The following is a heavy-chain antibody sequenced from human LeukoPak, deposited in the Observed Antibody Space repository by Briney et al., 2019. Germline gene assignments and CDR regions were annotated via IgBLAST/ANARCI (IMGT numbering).Heavy chain of an antibody. V-gene: IGHV4-59*01. Sequence: SETLSLTCTVSGGSISSYYWSWIRQPPGKGLEWIRYIYYSGSTNYNPSLKSRVTISVDTSKNQFSLKLSSVTAADTAVYYCAREGAVGYSYGHYFDYWGQGTLVTVSS. CDR1: GGSISSYY. D-gene: IGHD5-18*01. CDR2: IYYSGST. J-gene: IGHJ4*02. CDR3: AREGAVGYSYGHYFDY.